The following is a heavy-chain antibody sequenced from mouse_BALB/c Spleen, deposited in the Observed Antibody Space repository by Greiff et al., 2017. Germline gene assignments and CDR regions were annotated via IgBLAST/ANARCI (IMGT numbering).Heavy chain of an antibody. CDR3: ARLATTVVADY. CDR1: GYAFSSSW. V-gene: IGHV1-82*01. J-gene: IGHJ2*01. Sequence: QVQLQQSGPELVKPGASVKISCKASGYAFSSSWMNWVKQRPGQGLEWIGRIYPGDGDTNYNGKFKGKATLTADKSSSTAYMQLSSLTSVDSAVYYCARLATTVVADYWGQGTTLTVSS. CDR2: IYPGDGDT. D-gene: IGHD1-1*01.